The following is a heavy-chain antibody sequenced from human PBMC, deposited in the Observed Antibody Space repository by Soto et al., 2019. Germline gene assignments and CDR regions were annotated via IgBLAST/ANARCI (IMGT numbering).Heavy chain of an antibody. CDR1: GFTFSSYA. V-gene: IGHV3-30*04. CDR2: ISYDGSNK. J-gene: IGHJ4*02. D-gene: IGHD6-19*01. CDR3: ARDGGSG. Sequence: GGSLSLSCAASGFTFSSYAIHWVRQAPGKGLEWVAVISYDGSNKYYADSVKGRFTISRDNSKNTLYLQMNSLRAEDTAVYYCARDGGSGWGQGTLVTVSS.